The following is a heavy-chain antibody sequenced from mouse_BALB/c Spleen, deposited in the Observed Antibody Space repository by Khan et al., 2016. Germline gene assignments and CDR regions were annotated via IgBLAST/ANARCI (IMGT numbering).Heavy chain of an antibody. Sequence: QIQLVQSGAELVRPGSSVKISCKASGYAFSSFWMNWVKQRPGQGLEWSGQIYPGDGDTNYNGKFKGKATLTADKSSSTAYMQLSSLTSEDSAVYFCAKVSSSGYVAWFADWGQGTLVTVSA. CDR1: GYAFSSFW. V-gene: IGHV1-80*01. CDR3: AKVSSSGYVAWFAD. J-gene: IGHJ3*01. D-gene: IGHD3-1*01. CDR2: IYPGDGDT.